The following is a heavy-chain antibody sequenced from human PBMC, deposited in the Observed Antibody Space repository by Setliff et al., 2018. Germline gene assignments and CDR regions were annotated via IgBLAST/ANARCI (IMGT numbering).Heavy chain of an antibody. CDR2: VYYSGST. CDR3: ARGPPGYNPYHWFDP. CDR1: GGTISTYY. V-gene: IGHV4-59*01. D-gene: IGHD5-12*01. Sequence: SETLSLTCSVSGGTISTYYWNWIRQPPGKGLEWIGYVYYSGSTNYNPFLKSRVTISVDTSKNQFSLKLSSVTTADTAVYYCARGPPGYNPYHWFDPWGQGTLVTVSS. J-gene: IGHJ5*02.